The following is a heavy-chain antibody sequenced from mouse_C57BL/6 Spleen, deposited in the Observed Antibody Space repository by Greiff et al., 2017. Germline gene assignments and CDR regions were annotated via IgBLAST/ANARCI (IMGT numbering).Heavy chain of an antibody. Sequence: QVQLQQPGAELVKPGASVKLSCKASGYTFTSYWMHWVKQRPGQGLEWIGMIHPNSGSTNYNEKFKSKATLTVDKSSSTAYMQLSSLTSEDSAVYYCARSTYYYGSSPLYYAMDYWGQGTSVTVSS. CDR2: IHPNSGST. J-gene: IGHJ4*01. V-gene: IGHV1-64*01. CDR3: ARSTYYYGSSPLYYAMDY. D-gene: IGHD1-1*01. CDR1: GYTFTSYW.